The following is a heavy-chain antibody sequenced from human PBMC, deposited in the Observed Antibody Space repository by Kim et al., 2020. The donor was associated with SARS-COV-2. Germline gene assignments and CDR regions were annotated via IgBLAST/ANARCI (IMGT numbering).Heavy chain of an antibody. J-gene: IGHJ4*02. Sequence: GGSLRLSCAVSGLTFSEAWMNWVRQAPGKGLEWVGRIKSNTYGGTTDYAAPVKGRFTISRDDSKTTIYLQMNSLRTEDTAVYYCATDPRWGYWGQGTLVTVSS. D-gene: IGHD3-16*01. CDR2: IKSNTYGGTT. CDR3: ATDPRWGY. V-gene: IGHV3-15*01. CDR1: GLTFSEAW.